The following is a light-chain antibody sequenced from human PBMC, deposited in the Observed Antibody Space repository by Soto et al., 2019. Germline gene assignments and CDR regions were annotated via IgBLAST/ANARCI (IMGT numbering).Light chain of an antibody. CDR1: QNLNNW. J-gene: IGKJ1*01. Sequence: DIQMTQSPSTLSASVGDRVTITCRASQNLNNWLAWFQQKPGKAPTLLIYKASGLESGVPSRFSGSGSGTEFTLTISSLQPVDFSTYYCQQYNSYPWTFGQGTKVEIK. CDR3: QQYNSYPWT. CDR2: KAS. V-gene: IGKV1-5*03.